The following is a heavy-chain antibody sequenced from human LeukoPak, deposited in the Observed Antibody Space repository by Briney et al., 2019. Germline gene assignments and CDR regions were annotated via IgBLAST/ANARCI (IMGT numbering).Heavy chain of an antibody. CDR2: ISYDGSNK. V-gene: IGHV3-30*04. Sequence: GGSLRLSCAASGFTFSSYAMHWVRQAPGKGLEWVAVISYDGSNKYYADSVKGRFTISRDNSKNTLYLQMNSLRAEDTAVYYCARFAERFGETHYGMDVWGQGTTVTVSS. CDR3: ARFAERFGETHYGMDV. D-gene: IGHD3-10*01. J-gene: IGHJ6*02. CDR1: GFTFSSYA.